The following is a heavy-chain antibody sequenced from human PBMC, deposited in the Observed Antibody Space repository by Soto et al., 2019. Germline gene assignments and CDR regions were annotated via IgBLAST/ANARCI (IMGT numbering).Heavy chain of an antibody. J-gene: IGHJ4*02. CDR1: GFSLSTSGMC. CDR2: IDWDDDK. D-gene: IGHD6-6*01. Sequence: AAGPTLVNPTQTLTLTCTFSGFSLSTSGMCVSWIRQPPGKALEWLALIDWDDDKYYSTSLKTRLTISKDTSKNQVVLTMTNMDPVDTATYYCARGTELSIAAPYFDYWGQGTLVTVSS. V-gene: IGHV2-70*01. CDR3: ARGTELSIAAPYFDY.